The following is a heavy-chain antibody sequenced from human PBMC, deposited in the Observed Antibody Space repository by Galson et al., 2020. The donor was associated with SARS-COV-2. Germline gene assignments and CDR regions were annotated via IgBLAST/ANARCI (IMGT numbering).Heavy chain of an antibody. CDR1: GYTLTELS. D-gene: IGHD2-2*02. CDR3: AVVPAAIGRVLFFY. V-gene: IGHV1-24*01. Sequence: ASVKVSCKVSGYTLTELSMHWVRQAPGKGLEWMGGFDPEDGETIYAQKFQGRVTMTEDTSTDTAYMELSSLRSEDTAVYYCAVVPAAIGRVLFFYWGQGTLVTVSS. CDR2: FDPEDGET. J-gene: IGHJ4*02.